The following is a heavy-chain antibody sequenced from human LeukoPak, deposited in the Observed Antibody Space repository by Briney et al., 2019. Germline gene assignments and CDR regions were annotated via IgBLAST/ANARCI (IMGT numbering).Heavy chain of an antibody. CDR2: IFYGGST. CDR1: GGSIYSSNYY. CDR3: ARNAKRFYAANWFDP. Sequence: SDTLSLPCTVTGGSIYSSNYYCPWIRQSPDQGLESIGSIFYGGSTFYNPSLKRRATISVDTSKNQFSLNLTSVTAADTAVYYCARNAKRFYAANWFDPWGQGTPVTVSS. D-gene: IGHD2/OR15-2a*01. V-gene: IGHV4-39*07. J-gene: IGHJ5*02.